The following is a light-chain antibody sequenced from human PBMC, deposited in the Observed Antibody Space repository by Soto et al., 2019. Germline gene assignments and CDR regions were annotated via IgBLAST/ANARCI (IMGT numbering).Light chain of an antibody. V-gene: IGKV1-5*03. CDR2: KES. CDR1: QTISTW. Sequence: DIQMTQSPSTLSASVGDRVTITCRASQTISTWLAWYQQKPGKDPKLLIYKESILESGVPSRFSGSGSGTEFTLTISSLQPEDFATYYCQQYNSYWTFAQGTKVDIK. CDR3: QQYNSYWT. J-gene: IGKJ1*01.